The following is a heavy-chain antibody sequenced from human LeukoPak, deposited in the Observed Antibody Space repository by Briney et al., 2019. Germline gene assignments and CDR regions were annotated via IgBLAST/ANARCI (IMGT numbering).Heavy chain of an antibody. CDR2: ISSSSSYT. D-gene: IGHD3-10*01. J-gene: IGHJ5*02. V-gene: IGHV3-11*06. CDR1: GFTFSDYY. Sequence: GGSLRLSRAASGFTFSDYYMSWIRQAPGKGLEWVSYISSSSSYTNYADSVKGRFTISRDNAKNSLYLQMNSLRAEDTAVYYCARDRGSGSYYDWFDPWGQGTLVTVSS. CDR3: ARDRGSGSYYDWFDP.